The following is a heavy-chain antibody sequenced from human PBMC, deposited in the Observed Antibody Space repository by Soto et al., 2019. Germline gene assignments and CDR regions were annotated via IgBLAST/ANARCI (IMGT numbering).Heavy chain of an antibody. V-gene: IGHV4-39*01. CDR3: ARHRTEFLEWLIQVFDFDY. J-gene: IGHJ4*02. CDR1: GGSISSSSYY. Sequence: PSETLSLTCTVSGGSISSSSYYWGWIRQPPGKGLEWIGSIYYSGSTYYNPSLKSRVTISVDTSKNQFSLKLSSVTAADTAVYYCARHRTEFLEWLIQVFDFDYWGQGTLVTVSS. D-gene: IGHD3-3*01. CDR2: IYYSGST.